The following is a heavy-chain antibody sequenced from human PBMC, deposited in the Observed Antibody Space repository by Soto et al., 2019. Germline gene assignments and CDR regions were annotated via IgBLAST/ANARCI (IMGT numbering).Heavy chain of an antibody. CDR3: ARGAGFYYGGPEDI. V-gene: IGHV3-30-3*01. CDR2: ISYDGSSQ. CDR1: GFIFTNYA. Sequence: GGSLRLSCAASGFIFTNYAMHWVRQAPGKGLEWVAVISYDGSSQFYADSVKGRFTISRDSSKNTLYLQMNSLRGEDTAVYYCARGAGFYYGGPEDIWCQGTKVTVSS. D-gene: IGHD4-17*01. J-gene: IGHJ3*02.